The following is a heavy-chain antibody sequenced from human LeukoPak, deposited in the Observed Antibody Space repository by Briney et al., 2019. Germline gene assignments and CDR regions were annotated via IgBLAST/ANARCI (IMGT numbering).Heavy chain of an antibody. CDR3: ARDSGTTGEVKFDP. V-gene: IGHV4-59*01. Sequence: SETLSLTCTVSGGSISTYYWSWIRQPPGKGLEWIGFIDYSVSTNYNPSLKSRVSISVDTSKNQFSLKLSSVTAADTAVYYCARDSGTTGEVKFDPWGQGILVTVSS. D-gene: IGHD3-10*01. CDR1: GGSISTYY. J-gene: IGHJ5*02. CDR2: IDYSVST.